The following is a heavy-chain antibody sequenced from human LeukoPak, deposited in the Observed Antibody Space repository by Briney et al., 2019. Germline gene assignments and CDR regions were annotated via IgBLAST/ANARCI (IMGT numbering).Heavy chain of an antibody. D-gene: IGHD6-19*01. J-gene: IGHJ4*02. CDR1: GFAFSSYW. CDR2: INSDGSST. Sequence: GGSLRLSCAASGFAFSSYWMHWVRQAPGKGLVWVSRINSDGSSTNYADSVKGRFTISSDNAKNTLYLQMNSLRAEDTAVYYCAREPIAVASDCFDYWGQGTLVTVSS. CDR3: AREPIAVASDCFDY. V-gene: IGHV3-74*01.